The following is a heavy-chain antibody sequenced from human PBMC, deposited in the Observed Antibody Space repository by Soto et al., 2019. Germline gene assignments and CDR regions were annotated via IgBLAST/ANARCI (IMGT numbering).Heavy chain of an antibody. D-gene: IGHD3-22*01. CDR2: VYYNGNM. Sequence: PSETLSLTCTVSGGSISSSTHYWGWIRQPPGKGLEWIGSVYYNGNMYYNPSLKSRVTMSVDTSKNQFSLDLRSVTAADTAVYYCARRKGYDSTTYYFDYWGQGKLVTSPQ. CDR1: GGSISSSTHY. V-gene: IGHV4-39*01. J-gene: IGHJ4*02. CDR3: ARRKGYDSTTYYFDY.